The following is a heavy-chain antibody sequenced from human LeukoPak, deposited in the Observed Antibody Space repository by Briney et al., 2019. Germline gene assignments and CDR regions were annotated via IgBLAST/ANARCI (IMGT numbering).Heavy chain of an antibody. J-gene: IGHJ4*02. D-gene: IGHD6-19*01. Sequence: GGSLRLSCAASGFTFSSYWMHWVRQAPGKGLVWVSRINRDGTSTSYADSVKGRFTISRDNAKNTVYLQMDSLRAEDTAVYYCARDSVTGDYRGQGTLVTVSS. CDR2: INRDGTST. CDR3: ARDSVTGDY. CDR1: GFTFSSYW. V-gene: IGHV3-74*01.